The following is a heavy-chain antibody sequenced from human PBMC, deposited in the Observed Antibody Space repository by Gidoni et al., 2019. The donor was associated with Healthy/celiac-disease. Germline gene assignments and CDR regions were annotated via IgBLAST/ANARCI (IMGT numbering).Heavy chain of an antibody. CDR1: CGSISSGGYY. J-gene: IGHJ4*02. V-gene: IGHV4-31*03. CDR3: ARSPQPMVRGVHEPFDY. D-gene: IGHD3-10*01. Sequence: QVQLQESGPGLVKPSQTLSLTCTVSCGSISSGGYYWSWIRQHPGKGLEWIGYIYYSGSTYYNPSLKSRVTISVDTSKNQFSLKLSSVTAADTAVYYCARSPQPMVRGVHEPFDYWGQGTLVTVSS. CDR2: IYYSGST.